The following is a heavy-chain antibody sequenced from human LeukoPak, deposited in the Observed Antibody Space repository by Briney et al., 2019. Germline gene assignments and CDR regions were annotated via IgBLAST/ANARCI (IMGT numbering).Heavy chain of an antibody. D-gene: IGHD6-13*01. CDR3: ARDQYSGSWYVKLGHYGMDV. Sequence: ASVKVSCKASGGTFSSYAISWVRQAPGQGLEWMGGIIPIFGTANYAQKFQGRVTITADESTSTAYMELSSLRSEDTAVYYCARDQYSGSWYVKLGHYGMDVWGQGTTVTVSS. V-gene: IGHV1-69*13. J-gene: IGHJ6*02. CDR1: GGTFSSYA. CDR2: IIPIFGTA.